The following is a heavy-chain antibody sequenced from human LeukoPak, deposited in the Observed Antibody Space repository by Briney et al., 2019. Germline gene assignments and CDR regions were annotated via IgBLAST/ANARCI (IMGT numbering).Heavy chain of an antibody. CDR3: ARVFLKAYCGGDCYGHYFDY. Sequence: ASVKVSCTASGYTFTGYYMHWVRQAPGQGLEWMGWINPNSGGTNYAQKFQGRVTMTRDTSISTAYMELSRLRSDDTAVYYCARVFLKAYCGGDCYGHYFDYWGQGTLVTVCS. J-gene: IGHJ4*02. V-gene: IGHV1-2*02. D-gene: IGHD2-21*02. CDR1: GYTFTGYY. CDR2: INPNSGGT.